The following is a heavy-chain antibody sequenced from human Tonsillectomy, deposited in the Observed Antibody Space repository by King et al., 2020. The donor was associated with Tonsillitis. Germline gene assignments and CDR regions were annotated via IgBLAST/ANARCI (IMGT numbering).Heavy chain of an antibody. CDR2: ISYGGSNK. D-gene: IGHD6-13*01. V-gene: IGHV3-30*18. CDR1: GFTFSSYG. CDR3: AKDLGSRQLVSVDHYYGMDV. Sequence: VQLVESGGGVVQPGRSLRLSCAASGFTFSSYGMHWVRQAPGKGLEWVAVISYGGSNKYYADSVKGRFTISRDNSKNTLYLQMNSLRAADTDVYYCAKDLGSRQLVSVDHYYGMDVWGQGTPVTVSS. J-gene: IGHJ6*02.